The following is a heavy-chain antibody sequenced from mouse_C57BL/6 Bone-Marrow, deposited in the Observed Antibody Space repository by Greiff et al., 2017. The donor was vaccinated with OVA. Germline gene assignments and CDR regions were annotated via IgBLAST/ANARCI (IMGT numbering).Heavy chain of an antibody. CDR1: GFTFSDYY. CDR2: INYDGSST. D-gene: IGHD1-1*01. V-gene: IGHV5-16*01. J-gene: IGHJ2*01. Sequence: EVMLVESEGGLVQPGSSMKLSCTASGFTFSDYYMAWVRQVPEKGLEWVANINYDGSSTYYLASLKSRFIISRDNAKNILYLQMSSLKSEDTATYYCARSPYYYGSTVFDYWGQGTTLTVSS. CDR3: ARSPYYYGSTVFDY.